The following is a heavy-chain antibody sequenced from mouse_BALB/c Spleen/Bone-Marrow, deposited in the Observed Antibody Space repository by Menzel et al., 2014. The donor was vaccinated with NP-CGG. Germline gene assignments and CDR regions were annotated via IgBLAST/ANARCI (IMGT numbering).Heavy chain of an antibody. V-gene: IGHV2-6*02. CDR2: IWSDGNT. CDR1: GFSLTSYG. D-gene: IGHD2-10*02. Sequence: VQVVESGPGLVAPSQSLSITCTVSGFSLTSYGVQWVRQPPGKGLEWLVVIWSDGNTTYNSALKSRLSISKDNSKSQVFLKMNSLQTDDTAMYYCARNPYGNYAMDYWGQGTSVTVSS. J-gene: IGHJ4*01. CDR3: ARNPYGNYAMDY.